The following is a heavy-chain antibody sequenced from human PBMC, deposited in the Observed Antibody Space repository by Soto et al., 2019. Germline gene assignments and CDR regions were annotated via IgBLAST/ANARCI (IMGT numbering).Heavy chain of an antibody. Sequence: SETLSLTCTVSGGSISSGGYYWSWIRQQPGKGLEWIGNIYYSGSTYYNPSLKSRVTISVDTSKNQFSLKLSSVTAADTAVYYCASHIMGYYYYGMDVWGQGTTVTVSS. CDR3: ASHIMGYYYYGMDV. CDR2: IYYSGST. CDR1: GGSISSGGYY. V-gene: IGHV4-39*01. J-gene: IGHJ6*02. D-gene: IGHD2-8*01.